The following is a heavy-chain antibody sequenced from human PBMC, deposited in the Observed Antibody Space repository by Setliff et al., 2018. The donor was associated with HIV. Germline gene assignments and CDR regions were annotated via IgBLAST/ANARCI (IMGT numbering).Heavy chain of an antibody. V-gene: IGHV1-18*01. CDR1: GYTFTNYG. CDR2: ISAYNGII. CDR3: ARTSTMVRGVIMDYYYYMDV. J-gene: IGHJ6*03. Sequence: ASVKVSCKASGYTFTNYGITWVRQAPGQGLEWMGWISAYNGIINYAQNLQGRVTMTTDTSTRTAYMELRSLRSDDTAMYYCARTSTMVRGVIMDYYYYMDVWGKGSTVTVTS. D-gene: IGHD3-10*01.